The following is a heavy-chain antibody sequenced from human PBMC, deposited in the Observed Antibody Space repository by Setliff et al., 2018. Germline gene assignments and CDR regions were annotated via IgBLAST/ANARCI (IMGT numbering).Heavy chain of an antibody. Sequence: GESLRLSCAASGFTFSHFAVTWVRQSPGRGLEWVASIGAGGDYTKYADSVRGRFTISRDNSKNTIYLQMNSLRAEDTAKYYCAKDPNGDFVGAFDSWGRGTLVTVSS. D-gene: IGHD2-21*02. CDR2: IGAGGDYT. CDR1: GFTFSHFA. CDR3: AKDPNGDFVGAFDS. V-gene: IGHV3-23*01. J-gene: IGHJ5*01.